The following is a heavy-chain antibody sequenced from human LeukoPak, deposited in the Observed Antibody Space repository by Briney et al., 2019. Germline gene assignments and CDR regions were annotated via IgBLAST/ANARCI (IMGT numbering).Heavy chain of an antibody. CDR2: IKQDGSEK. J-gene: IGHJ1*01. CDR1: GFTFSSYW. CDR3: ARTPGNLVVAAGYFQH. Sequence: GGSLRLSCAASGFTFSSYWMSWVRQAPGKGLEWVANIKQDGSEKYYVDSVKGRFTISRDNAKNSLYLQMNSLRAEDTAVYYCARTPGNLVVAAGYFQHWGQGTLVTVSS. V-gene: IGHV3-7*01. D-gene: IGHD2-15*01.